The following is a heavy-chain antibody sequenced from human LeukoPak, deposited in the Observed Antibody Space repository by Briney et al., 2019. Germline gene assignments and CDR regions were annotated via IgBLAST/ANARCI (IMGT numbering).Heavy chain of an antibody. J-gene: IGHJ6*03. D-gene: IGHD6-13*01. Sequence: PGGSLRLSCAASGFTFSSYAMHWVRQAPGKGLEWVAVISYDGSNKYYADSVKGRFTISRDNSKNTLYLQMNSLRAEDTAVYYCARDAGNYYYMDVWGKGTTVTISS. V-gene: IGHV3-30*14. CDR1: GFTFSSYA. CDR3: ARDAGNYYYMDV. CDR2: ISYDGSNK.